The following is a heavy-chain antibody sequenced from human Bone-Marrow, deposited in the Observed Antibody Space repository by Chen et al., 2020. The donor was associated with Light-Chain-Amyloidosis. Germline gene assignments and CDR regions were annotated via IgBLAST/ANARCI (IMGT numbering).Heavy chain of an antibody. CDR2: LDWEGESI. CDR3: TKDISPHMAGFDF. J-gene: IGHJ4*02. CDR1: GFTFDAYA. Sequence: EVQLVESGGGLIQPGGSLRLSCTASGFTFDAYAMHWVRQPPGKGLEWVSGLDWEGESIGYADSVKGRFTISRDNAKNSLSLEMTRLRSEDTAFYYCTKDISPHMAGFDFWGQGMLVTVSS. V-gene: IGHV3-9*01.